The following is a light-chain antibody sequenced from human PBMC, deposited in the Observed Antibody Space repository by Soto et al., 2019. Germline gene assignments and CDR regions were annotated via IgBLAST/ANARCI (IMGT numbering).Light chain of an antibody. CDR2: KAS. J-gene: IGKJ2*01. Sequence: DIQMTQSPSTLSASVGDRVTITCRASQSISTWLAWYQQKPGKAPNLLIYKASSLDSGVPSRFSGSGSGTEFTLTITSLQPDDFATYYCQQYHSYSYTFGQGTKLEIK. CDR1: QSISTW. CDR3: QQYHSYSYT. V-gene: IGKV1-5*03.